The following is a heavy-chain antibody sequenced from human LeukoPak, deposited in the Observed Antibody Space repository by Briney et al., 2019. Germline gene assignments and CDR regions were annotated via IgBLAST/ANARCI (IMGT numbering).Heavy chain of an antibody. J-gene: IGHJ4*02. CDR1: GGSISSSSYY. CDR2: IYYSGST. CDR3: ARWKVPRGIDY. Sequence: SETLSLTCTVSGGSISSSSYYWSWIRQPPGKGLEWIGYIYYSGSTYYNPSLKSRVTISVDTSKNQFSLKLSSVTAADTAVYYCARWKVPRGIDYWGQGTLVTVSS. V-gene: IGHV4-30-4*01. D-gene: IGHD1-1*01.